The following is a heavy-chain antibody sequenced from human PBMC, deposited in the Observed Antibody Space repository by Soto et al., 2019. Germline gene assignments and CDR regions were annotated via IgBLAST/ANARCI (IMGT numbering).Heavy chain of an antibody. CDR3: VREVAPRGFDH. CDR2: TYYRSKWYS. J-gene: IGHJ5*02. Sequence: SQTLSLTCAISGDSVSSSSALWNWIRQSPSRGLEWLGRTYYRSKWYSDYAESVKGRITINPDTSKNQFSLQLNSVAPEDTAVYYCVREVAPRGFDHWGQGTLVTVSS. V-gene: IGHV6-1*01. D-gene: IGHD2-21*01. CDR1: GDSVSSSSAL.